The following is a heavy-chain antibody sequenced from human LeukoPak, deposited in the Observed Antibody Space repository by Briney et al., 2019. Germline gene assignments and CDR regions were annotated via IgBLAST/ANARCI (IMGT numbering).Heavy chain of an antibody. CDR2: ISGSGTI. CDR3: ARYAPPSLIAARPIFDY. CDR1: GGSIHSY. V-gene: IGHV4-4*07. J-gene: IGHJ4*02. D-gene: IGHD6-6*01. Sequence: SETLSLTCTVSGGSIHSYWSWIRQPAGKGLEWIGRISGSGTITYNPALQSRLTISIDTSKNQFSLKLMSVTAADTAVYYCARYAPPSLIAARPIFDYWGQGTLVTVSS.